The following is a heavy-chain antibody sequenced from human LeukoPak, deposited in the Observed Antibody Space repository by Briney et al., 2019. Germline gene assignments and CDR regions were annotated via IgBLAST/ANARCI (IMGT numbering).Heavy chain of an antibody. J-gene: IGHJ1*01. D-gene: IGHD3-22*01. Sequence: GGSLRLSCAASGFTFSSDWMHWVRHAPGKGLVWVSRIKSDGSTRYADSVKGRFTISRDNAKNTVSLQMNSLRAEDTGVYYCARAPSEIGGYYPEYFRHWGQGTLVTVSP. CDR2: IKSDGST. V-gene: IGHV3-74*01. CDR1: GFTFSSDW. CDR3: ARAPSEIGGYYPEYFRH.